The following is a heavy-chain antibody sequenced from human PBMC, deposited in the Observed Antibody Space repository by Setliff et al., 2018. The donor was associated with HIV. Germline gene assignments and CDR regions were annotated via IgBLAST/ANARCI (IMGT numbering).Heavy chain of an antibody. Sequence: LSLTCSVSGGFISSYYWSWIRQPPGKGLEWVSGISWNSGTIGYADSVKGRFTISRDNAKDVLYLEMNSVKVEDTAVYYCVRDGSSGYWETYYFMDVWGQGTTVTVSS. CDR2: ISWNSGTI. CDR3: VRDGSSGYWETYYFMDV. CDR1: GGFISSYY. V-gene: IGHV3-9*01. J-gene: IGHJ6*01. D-gene: IGHD3-22*01.